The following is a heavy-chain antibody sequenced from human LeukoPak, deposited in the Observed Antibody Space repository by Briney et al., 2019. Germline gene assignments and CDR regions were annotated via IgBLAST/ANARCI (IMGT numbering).Heavy chain of an antibody. CDR2: ISYDGSNK. D-gene: IGHD3-10*01. V-gene: IGHV3-30-3*01. Sequence: GGSLRLSCAASGFTFSDYYMSWIRQAPGKGLEWVAVISYDGSNKYYADSVKGRFTIPRDNSKNTLYLQMNSLRAEDTAVYYCARTNYYGSGSYWRLGAFDIWGQGTMVTVSS. CDR1: GFTFSDYY. CDR3: ARTNYYGSGSYWRLGAFDI. J-gene: IGHJ3*02.